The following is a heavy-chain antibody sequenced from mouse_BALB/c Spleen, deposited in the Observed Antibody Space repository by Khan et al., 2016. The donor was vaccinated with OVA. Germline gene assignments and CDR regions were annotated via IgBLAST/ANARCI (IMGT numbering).Heavy chain of an antibody. CDR3: AQVGNCYVAFAY. CDR2: IYPFNDDT. V-gene: IGHV1S136*01. J-gene: IGHJ3*01. CDR1: GYTFTSYV. D-gene: IGHD1-1*01. Sequence: EVQLKESGPELVKPGASVKMSCKASGYTFTSYVMHWVKQKPGLGLEWIGYIYPFNDDTKYNEKFKGKATLTSDKSSSTAYMELSSLTSEDSAVSCCAQVGNCYVAFAYWGQGTLVTVSA.